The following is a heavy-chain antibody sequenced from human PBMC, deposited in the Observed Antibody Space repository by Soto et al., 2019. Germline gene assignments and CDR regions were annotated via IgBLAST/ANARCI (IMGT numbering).Heavy chain of an antibody. CDR2: IYGGGTT. V-gene: IGHV3-53*01. Sequence: EVQLVESGGGLILPGGSLRLSCAASGFAVSSKYMTWVRQAPGKGLEWVSVIYGGGTTYYADSVKGRFTISRDTSKNTLYLQMNSLRAEDTAVYYCVQTTGWPGFDFWGQGTLVTVSS. CDR3: VQTTGWPGFDF. CDR1: GFAVSSKY. J-gene: IGHJ4*02. D-gene: IGHD6-19*01.